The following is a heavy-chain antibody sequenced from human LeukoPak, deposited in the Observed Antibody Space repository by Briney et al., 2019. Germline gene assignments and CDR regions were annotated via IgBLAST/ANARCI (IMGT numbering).Heavy chain of an antibody. D-gene: IGHD3-9*01. CDR2: IYYSGST. Sequence: PSETLSLTCTVSGGSISSGGYYWSWIRQHPGKGLAWIGYIYYSGSTYYNPSLKSRVTISVDTSKNQFSLKLSSVTAADTAVYYCARTLVSQLTDYWGQGTLVTVSS. V-gene: IGHV4-31*03. CDR1: GGSISSGGYY. CDR3: ARTLVSQLTDY. J-gene: IGHJ4*02.